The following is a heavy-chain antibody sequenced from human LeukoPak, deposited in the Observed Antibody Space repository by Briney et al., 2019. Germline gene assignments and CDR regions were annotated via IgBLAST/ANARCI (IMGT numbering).Heavy chain of an antibody. J-gene: IGHJ3*02. V-gene: IGHV3-48*04. Sequence: GGSLRLSCAASGFTFSSYSMNWVRQAPGKGLEWVSYISSSSSTIYYADSVKGRFTISRDNAKNSLYLQMNSLRAEDTAVYYCARKPPPYYYGSGSYLGAFDIWGQGTMVTVSS. D-gene: IGHD3-10*01. CDR3: ARKPPPYYYGSGSYLGAFDI. CDR2: ISSSSSTI. CDR1: GFTFSSYS.